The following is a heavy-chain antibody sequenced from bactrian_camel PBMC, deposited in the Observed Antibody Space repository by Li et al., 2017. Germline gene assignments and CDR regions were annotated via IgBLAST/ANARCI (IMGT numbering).Heavy chain of an antibody. CDR1: GFTFSSYA. D-gene: IGHD7*01. Sequence: QLVESGGGLVQPGGSLRLSCTASGFTFSSYAMSWVRQVPGKGQEWVATINSNSVSTWYADSVKGRFTISQDNAKNTMYLQMNSLKPEDTAVYYCAAGLLGRTAWCPVVAPDPQNYWGQGTQVTV. CDR2: INSNSVST. J-gene: IGHJ4*01. CDR3: AAGLLGRTAWCPVVAPDPQNY. V-gene: IGHV3S30*01.